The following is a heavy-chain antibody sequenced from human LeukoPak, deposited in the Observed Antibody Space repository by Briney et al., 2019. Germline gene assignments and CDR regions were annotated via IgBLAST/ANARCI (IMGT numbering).Heavy chain of an antibody. Sequence: GRSLRLSCAASGFTFSSYGMHWVRQAPGKGLEWVAVISYDGSNKYYADSVKGRFTISRDNSKNTLYLQMNSLRAEDTAVYYCARGKTYYYDSSGQGPLYYFDYWGQGTLVTVSS. CDR1: GFTFSSYG. D-gene: IGHD3-22*01. V-gene: IGHV3-30*03. J-gene: IGHJ4*02. CDR2: ISYDGSNK. CDR3: ARGKTYYYDSSGQGPLYYFDY.